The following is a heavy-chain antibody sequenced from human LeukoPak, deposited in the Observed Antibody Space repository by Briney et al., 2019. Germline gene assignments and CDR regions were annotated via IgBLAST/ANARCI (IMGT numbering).Heavy chain of an antibody. J-gene: IGHJ4*02. CDR2: INPSGGST. Sequence: ASVKVSCKASGYTFTSYYMHWVRQAPGQGLEWMGIINPSGGSTSYAQKFQGRVTITADESTSTAYMELSSLRSEDTAVYYCARAPLSTYYYGSGSYYCDYWGQGTLVTVSS. CDR1: GYTFTSYY. D-gene: IGHD3-10*01. CDR3: ARAPLSTYYYGSGSYYCDY. V-gene: IGHV1-46*01.